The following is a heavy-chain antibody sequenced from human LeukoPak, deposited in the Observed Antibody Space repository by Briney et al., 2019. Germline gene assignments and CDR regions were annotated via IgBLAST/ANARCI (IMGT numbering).Heavy chain of an antibody. CDR1: GFTFSDYY. CDR2: ISSSGSTI. V-gene: IGHV3-11*01. J-gene: IGHJ4*02. CDR3: ARDLYYYDSSGYYNGVGY. D-gene: IGHD3-22*01. Sequence: GGSLRLSCAASGFTFSDYYMSWIRQAPGKGLEWVSYISSSGSTIYYADSVKGRFTISRDNAKNSLYLQMNSLRAEDTAVYYCARDLYYYDSSGYYNGVGYWGQGTLVTVSS.